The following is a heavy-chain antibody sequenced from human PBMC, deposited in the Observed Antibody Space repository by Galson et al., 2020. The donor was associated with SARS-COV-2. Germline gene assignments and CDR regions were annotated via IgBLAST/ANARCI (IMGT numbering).Heavy chain of an antibody. CDR3: ARDPYNYGDRPGNTNWFDP. CDR1: GYTFTSYG. Sequence: ASVKVSCKASGYTFTSYGISWVRQAPGQGLEWMGWISAYNGNTNYAQKLQGRVTMTTDTSTSTAYMELRSLRSDDTAVYYCARDPYNYGDRPGNTNWFDPWGQGTLVTVSS. CDR2: ISAYNGNT. D-gene: IGHD4-17*01. V-gene: IGHV1-18*04. J-gene: IGHJ5*02.